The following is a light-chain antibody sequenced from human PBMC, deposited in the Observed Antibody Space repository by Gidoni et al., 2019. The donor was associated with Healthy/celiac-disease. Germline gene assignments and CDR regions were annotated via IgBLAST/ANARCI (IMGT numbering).Light chain of an antibody. CDR3: QAWDSSTDYV. CDR2: QDN. Sequence: SYELTQPPSVSVSPGQTASITCSGDKLGDKYACWYQQKPGQSPVLVIYQDNKRPSGIPERFSGSNCGNTATLTISGTQAMDEADYYCQAWDSSTDYVFGTGTKVTV. V-gene: IGLV3-1*01. J-gene: IGLJ1*01. CDR1: KLGDKY.